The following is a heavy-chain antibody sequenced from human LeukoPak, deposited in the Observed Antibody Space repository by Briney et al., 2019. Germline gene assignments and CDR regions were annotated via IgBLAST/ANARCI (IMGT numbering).Heavy chain of an antibody. Sequence: PSETLSLTCAVSGGSISSGSYYWSWIRQPAGKGLEWIGRIYTSGSTNYNPSLKSRVTISVDTSKNQFSLKLSSVTAADTAVYYCARAVRRYCSGGSCFSYYMDVWGKGTTVTVSS. CDR1: GGSISSGSYY. CDR2: IYTSGST. D-gene: IGHD2-15*01. V-gene: IGHV4-61*02. CDR3: ARAVRRYCSGGSCFSYYMDV. J-gene: IGHJ6*03.